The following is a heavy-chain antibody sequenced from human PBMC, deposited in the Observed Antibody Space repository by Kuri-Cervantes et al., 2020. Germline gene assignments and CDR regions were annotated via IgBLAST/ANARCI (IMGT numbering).Heavy chain of an antibody. D-gene: IGHD3-10*01. CDR1: GFTFSNYG. CDR3: AKGGSRSFAMVRGVIIANLDY. J-gene: IGHJ4*02. Sequence: GGFLRLSCAASGFTFSNYGIHWVRQAPGKGLEWVAFIRSDGNNKKYADSVKGRFTISRDNSENTLYLQMSSLSAEDTAMYYCAKGGSRSFAMVRGVIIANLDYWGQGTLVTVSS. V-gene: IGHV3-30*02. CDR2: IRSDGNNK.